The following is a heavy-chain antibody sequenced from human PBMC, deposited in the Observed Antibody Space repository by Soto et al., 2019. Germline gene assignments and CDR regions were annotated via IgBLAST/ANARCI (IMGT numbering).Heavy chain of an antibody. CDR1: GGSISSSSYY. CDR2: IYYSGST. V-gene: IGHV4-39*07. J-gene: IGHJ5*02. CDR3: ARGYDILTGGWFDP. Sequence: SETLSLTCTVSGGSISSSSYYWGWIRQPPGKGLEWIGCIYYSGSTYYNPSLKSRVTISVDTSKNQFSLKLSSVTAADTAVYYCARGYDILTGGWFDPWGQGTLVP. D-gene: IGHD3-9*01.